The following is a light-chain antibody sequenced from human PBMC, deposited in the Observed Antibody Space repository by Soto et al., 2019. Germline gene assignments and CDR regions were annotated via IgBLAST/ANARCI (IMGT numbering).Light chain of an antibody. CDR1: QSVGSD. CDR3: QQYLDWPRT. Sequence: EIWMTQSPATLPVSPGARATLSCRASQSVGSDLVWYRQKTGQAPRLLIYGASNRATGVPDRLSGSGYGTVLTITISSLQSDDFEVYYCQQYLDWPRTFGQGTKVDIK. CDR2: GAS. V-gene: IGKV3-15*01. J-gene: IGKJ1*01.